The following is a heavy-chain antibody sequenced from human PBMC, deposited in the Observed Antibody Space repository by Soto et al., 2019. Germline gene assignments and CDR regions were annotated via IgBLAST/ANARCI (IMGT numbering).Heavy chain of an antibody. CDR3: AKLYSSGWYGDAFDI. Sequence: GGSLRLSCAAPGFTFSSYGMHWVRQAPGKGLEWVAVISYDGSNKYYADSVKGRFTISRDNSKNTLYLQMNSLRAEDTAVYYCAKLYSSGWYGDAFDIWGQGTMVTVSS. D-gene: IGHD6-19*01. CDR2: ISYDGSNK. V-gene: IGHV3-30*18. CDR1: GFTFSSYG. J-gene: IGHJ3*02.